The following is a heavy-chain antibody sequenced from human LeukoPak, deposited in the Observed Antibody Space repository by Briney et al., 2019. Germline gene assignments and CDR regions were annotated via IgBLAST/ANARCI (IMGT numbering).Heavy chain of an antibody. CDR2: IAYDGTIK. J-gene: IGHJ4*02. V-gene: IGHV3-30*04. D-gene: IGHD3-10*01. CDR3: ARDLFRGAPDYLDY. CDR1: GFTFSNYA. Sequence: QPGRSLRLSCAASGFTFSNYAMHWVPQAPGRGLKWVAVIAYDGTIKYYADSVKGRFTISRDDSQNTLYLQMNSLRDEDTAVYFCARDLFRGAPDYLDYWGQGTLVTVSS.